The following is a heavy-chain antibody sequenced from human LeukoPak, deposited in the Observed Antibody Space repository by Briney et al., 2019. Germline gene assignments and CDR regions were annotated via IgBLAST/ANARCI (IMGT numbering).Heavy chain of an antibody. CDR3: AREGALGSSIDY. CDR1: GFTFSDYY. D-gene: IGHD6-6*01. CDR2: ISSSGSTI. J-gene: IGHJ4*02. Sequence: PGGSLRLSCAASGFTFSDYYMSWIRQAPGKGLKWVSYISSSGSTIYYADSVKGRFTISRDNAKNSLYLQMNSLKAEDTAVYYCAREGALGSSIDYWGQGTLVTVSS. V-gene: IGHV3-11*04.